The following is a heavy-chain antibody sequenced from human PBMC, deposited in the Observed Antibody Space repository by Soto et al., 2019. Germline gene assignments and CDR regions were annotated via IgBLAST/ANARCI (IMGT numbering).Heavy chain of an antibody. CDR1: GFTFSSYV. V-gene: IGHV3-23*01. CDR3: AKDPKYSSGKGWFDP. Sequence: EVQLLESGGGLVQPGGSLRLSCAASGFTFSSYVMSWVRQVPGKGLEWVSGISGSGSSTYYTDSVKGRFTISRDNSKNTLHLQMNSLRAEDSAVYYCAKDPKYSSGKGWFDPWGHGTLVTVSS. D-gene: IGHD6-19*01. CDR2: ISGSGSST. J-gene: IGHJ5*02.